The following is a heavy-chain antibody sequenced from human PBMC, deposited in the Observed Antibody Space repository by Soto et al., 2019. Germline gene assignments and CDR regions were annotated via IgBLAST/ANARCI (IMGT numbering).Heavy chain of an antibody. CDR2: IWYDGSNK. V-gene: IGHV3-33*01. CDR1: GFTFSSYG. CDR3: ARPYDFWSGYYREVDYFDY. Sequence: QVQLVESRGGVVQPGRSLRLSCAASGFTFSSYGMHWVRQAPGKGLEWVAVIWYDGSNKYYADSVKGRFTISRDNSKNTLYLQMNSLRAEDTAVYYCARPYDFWSGYYREVDYFDYWGQGTLVTVSS. D-gene: IGHD3-3*01. J-gene: IGHJ4*02.